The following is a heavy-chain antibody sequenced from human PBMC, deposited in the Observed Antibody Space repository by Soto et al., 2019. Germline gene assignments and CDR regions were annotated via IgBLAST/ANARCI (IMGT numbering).Heavy chain of an antibody. CDR1: GGSISSSGYS. D-gene: IGHD3-3*01. CDR2: IYHSGST. V-gene: IGHV4-30-2*01. CDR3: ARERDYDFWTGQTLYYYGMDV. J-gene: IGHJ6*02. Sequence: SETLSLTCAVSGGSISSSGYSWSWIRQPPGKGLEWIGYIYHSGSTYYNPSLKSRVTISVDRSKNQFSLKLSSVTAADTAVYYCARERDYDFWTGQTLYYYGMDVWGQGTPVTVSS.